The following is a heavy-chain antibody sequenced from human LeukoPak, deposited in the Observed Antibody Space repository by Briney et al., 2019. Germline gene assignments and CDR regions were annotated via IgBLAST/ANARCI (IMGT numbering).Heavy chain of an antibody. Sequence: SETLSLTCTVSGGSVSSNYWSWIRQPPGKGLEWIGYIYYSGSTNYNPSLKSRVTISLDTSKNQFSLKLNSVTAADTAVYYCASHYGSGSFYSPFDYWGQGTLVTVSS. CDR1: GGSVSSNY. J-gene: IGHJ4*02. CDR3: ASHYGSGSFYSPFDY. D-gene: IGHD3-10*01. CDR2: IYYSGST. V-gene: IGHV4-59*02.